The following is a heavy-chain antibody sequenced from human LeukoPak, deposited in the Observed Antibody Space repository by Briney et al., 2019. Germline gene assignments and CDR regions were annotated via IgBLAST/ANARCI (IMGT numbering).Heavy chain of an antibody. CDR1: GGSISSGDYY. CDR3: ARGSPISALDY. CDR2: IYYSGST. D-gene: IGHD1-26*01. V-gene: IGHV4-30-4*08. J-gene: IGHJ4*02. Sequence: SETLSLTCTVSGGSISSGDYYWSWIRQPPGKGLEWIGYIYYSGSTYYNPSLKSRVTISVDTSKNQFSLKLSSVTAADTAVYYCARGSPISALDYWGQGTLVTVSS.